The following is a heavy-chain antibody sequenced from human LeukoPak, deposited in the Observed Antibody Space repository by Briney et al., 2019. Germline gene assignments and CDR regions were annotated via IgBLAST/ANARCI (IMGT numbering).Heavy chain of an antibody. CDR2: ISFDGSIE. J-gene: IGHJ4*02. D-gene: IGHD1-26*01. Sequence: GGSLRLSCAASGFSFSNYGMHWVRQSPGKGLEWVAVISFDGSIEYYADSVKGRFTISRDDSTNALYLQMNSLRADDTAVYYCAREVGGGATNYFDYWGQGTLVTVSS. CDR3: AREVGGGATNYFDY. V-gene: IGHV3-30*03. CDR1: GFSFSNYG.